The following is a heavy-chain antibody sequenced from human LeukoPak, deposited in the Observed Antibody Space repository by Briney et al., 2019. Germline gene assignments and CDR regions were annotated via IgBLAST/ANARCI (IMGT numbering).Heavy chain of an antibody. CDR3: ARDNDPYGSGSFDY. CDR1: GGSISSNY. J-gene: IGHJ4*02. Sequence: SETLSLTCTVSGGSISSNYWSWIRQAAGKGLEWIGRIYTSGSTNNNPPLKSRVTMSVDTSKNQFSLKLTSVTAADTAVYYCARDNDPYGSGSFDYWGQGTLVTVSS. D-gene: IGHD3-10*01. CDR2: IYTSGST. V-gene: IGHV4-4*07.